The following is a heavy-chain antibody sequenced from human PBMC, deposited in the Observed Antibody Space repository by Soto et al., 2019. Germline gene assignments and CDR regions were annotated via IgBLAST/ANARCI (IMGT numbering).Heavy chain of an antibody. J-gene: IGHJ4*02. CDR3: ARDPSHYYDSSGYSGNFDY. D-gene: IGHD3-22*01. CDR2: ISAYNGNT. Sequence: ASVKVSCKASGYTFTSYGISWVRQAPGQGLEWMGWISAYNGNTNYAQKLQGRVTMTTDTPTSTAYMELRSLRSDDTAVYYCARDPSHYYDSSGYSGNFDYWGQGTLVTVSS. CDR1: GYTFTSYG. V-gene: IGHV1-18*04.